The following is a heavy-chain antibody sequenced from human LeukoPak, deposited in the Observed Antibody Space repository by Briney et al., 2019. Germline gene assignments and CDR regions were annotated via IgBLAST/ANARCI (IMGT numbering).Heavy chain of an antibody. Sequence: ASVKVSCKASGYTFTSYYMHWVRQAPGQWLEWMGIINPSGGSTMYAQKFQGRVTMTRDKSTSTVYMDLSSLRSGDTAVYYCARVARYCSSTSCYTPYDFDIWGQGTMVTVSS. V-gene: IGHV1-46*01. CDR3: ARVARYCSSTSCYTPYDFDI. D-gene: IGHD2-2*02. J-gene: IGHJ3*02. CDR1: GYTFTSYY. CDR2: INPSGGST.